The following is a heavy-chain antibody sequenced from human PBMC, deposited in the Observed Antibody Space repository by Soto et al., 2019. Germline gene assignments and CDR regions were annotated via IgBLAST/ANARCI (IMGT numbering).Heavy chain of an antibody. V-gene: IGHV1-69*17. J-gene: IGHJ4*02. CDR2: IIPIIGVT. CDR1: GDTFNSYV. CDR3: ARESLGAKGADH. Sequence: QVQLVQSGAEVKRPGSSVKVSCESSGDTFNSYVISWVRQAPGQGLEWMGGIIPIIGVTHYAQKFQGRVTISAPRHKDTAYMELPNLGFEDPALYYCARESLGAKGADHWGQGNLVTVS.